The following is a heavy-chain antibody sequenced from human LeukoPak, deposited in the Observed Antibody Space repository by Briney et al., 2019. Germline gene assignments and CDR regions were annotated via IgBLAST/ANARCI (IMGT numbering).Heavy chain of an antibody. CDR3: ARVNDSLITMIVGDFDY. J-gene: IGHJ4*02. CDR1: GYTFTSYA. CDR2: INAGNGNT. D-gene: IGHD3-22*01. V-gene: IGHV1-3*01. Sequence: ASVKVSCKASGYTFTSYAMHWVRQAPGQRLEWMGWINAGNGNTKYSQKFQGRVTITRDTSASTAYMELSSLRSEDTAVYYCARVNDSLITMIVGDFDYWGQGTLVTVS.